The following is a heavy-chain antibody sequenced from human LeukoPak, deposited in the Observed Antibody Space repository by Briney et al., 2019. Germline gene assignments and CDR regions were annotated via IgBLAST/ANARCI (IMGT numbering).Heavy chain of an antibody. CDR3: ARDSTGRLGIAARGTGY. V-gene: IGHV3-7*01. CDR1: GFTFSSYW. J-gene: IGHJ4*02. Sequence: PGGSLRLSCAASGFTFSSYWMSWVRQAPGKGLEWVANIKQDGSEKYYVDSVKGRFTISRDNAKNSLYLQMNSLRAEDTAVYCCARDSTGRLGIAARGTGYWGQGTLVTVSS. CDR2: IKQDGSEK. D-gene: IGHD6-6*01.